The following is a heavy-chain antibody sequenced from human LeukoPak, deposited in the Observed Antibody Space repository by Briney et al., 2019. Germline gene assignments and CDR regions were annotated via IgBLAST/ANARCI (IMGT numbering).Heavy chain of an antibody. CDR3: ATSCCPWSCDS. V-gene: IGHV1-3*01. CDR2: INAGNGDDT. J-gene: IGHJ4*02. D-gene: IGHD2-15*01. CDR1: GYAFPHYG. Sequence: ASVKVSCKASGYAFPHYGVQWVRQAPGQTLEWMGWINAGNGDDTKYSQKFQARLTLTTDTSATQVYLDVISLRSEDAAVYYCATSCCPWSCDSWGQGTLVTVSS.